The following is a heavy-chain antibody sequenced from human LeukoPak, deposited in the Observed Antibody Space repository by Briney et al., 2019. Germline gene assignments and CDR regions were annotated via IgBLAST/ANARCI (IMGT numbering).Heavy chain of an antibody. Sequence: GGSLRLSCAASGFTVNSKYMSWVRQAPGTGLEWVSVVYSGGQTYYADSVKGRFTISRDISKNTLYLQMNSLRADDTAVYYCVRGNLGTQFDYWGQGTLVTVSS. D-gene: IGHD7-27*01. V-gene: IGHV3-53*01. CDR1: GFTVNSKY. CDR3: VRGNLGTQFDY. CDR2: VYSGGQT. J-gene: IGHJ4*02.